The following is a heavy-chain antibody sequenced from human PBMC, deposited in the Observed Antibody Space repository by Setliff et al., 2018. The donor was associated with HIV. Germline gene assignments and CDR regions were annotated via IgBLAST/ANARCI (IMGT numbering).Heavy chain of an antibody. Sequence: PGGSLRLSCAASGFTFSDYYMAWIRQAPGRGLEWIAHIDKSGDTIYYADSVKGRFTISRDNAKNSLYLQMNSLRAEDTAVYYCSKSYFVTMIVVVMYPFDYWGQGTLVTVSS. CDR2: IDKSGDTI. CDR1: GFTFSDYY. D-gene: IGHD3-22*01. J-gene: IGHJ4*02. CDR3: SKSYFVTMIVVVMYPFDY. V-gene: IGHV3-11*01.